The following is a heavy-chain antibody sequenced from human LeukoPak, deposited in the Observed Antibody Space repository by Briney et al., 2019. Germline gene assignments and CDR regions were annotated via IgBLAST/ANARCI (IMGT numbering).Heavy chain of an antibody. CDR1: GFTFTTYW. CDR2: IKQDGTEK. CDR3: AKDQRSIAVAGYFDY. J-gene: IGHJ4*02. D-gene: IGHD6-19*01. V-gene: IGHV3-7*03. Sequence: GGSLRLSCAASGFTFTTYWMSWVRQAPGKGLEWVANIKQDGTEKYYVDSVKGRFTISRDNAKNTLYLQMNSLRAEDTAVYYCAKDQRSIAVAGYFDYWGQGTLVTVSS.